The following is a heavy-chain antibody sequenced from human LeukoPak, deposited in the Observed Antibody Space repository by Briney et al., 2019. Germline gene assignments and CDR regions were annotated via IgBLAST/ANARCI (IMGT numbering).Heavy chain of an antibody. Sequence: GGSLRLSCAAPGFTFSNYGMHWVRQAPGKGLEWGAFIRYDGTNKYYADSVKGRFTISRDKSKNTLYLQMSSRRAEDTAVYSCAKDGARYELLLRYYFDYWGQGTLVTVSS. CDR1: GFTFSNYG. CDR2: IRYDGTNK. V-gene: IGHV3-30*02. J-gene: IGHJ4*02. D-gene: IGHD2-21*02. CDR3: AKDGARYELLLRYYFDY.